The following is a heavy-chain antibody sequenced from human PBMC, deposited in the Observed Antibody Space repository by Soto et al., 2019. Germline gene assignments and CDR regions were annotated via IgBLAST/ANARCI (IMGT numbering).Heavy chain of an antibody. J-gene: IGHJ4*02. D-gene: IGHD4-17*01. CDR1: GGSISDGGYS. CDR2: IYHSGST. Sequence: SETLSLTCAVSGGSISDGGYSWSWIRQPPGKGLEWIGYIYHSGSTYYNPSLKSRVTISVDRSKNQFSLKLSSVAAADTAVYYCARAMTTVTTIDYWGQGTLVTVSS. CDR3: ARAMTTVTTIDY. V-gene: IGHV4-30-2*01.